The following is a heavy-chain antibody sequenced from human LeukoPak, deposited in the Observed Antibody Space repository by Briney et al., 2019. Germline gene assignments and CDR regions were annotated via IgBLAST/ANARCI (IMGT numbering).Heavy chain of an antibody. CDR3: AKVVGTTMVDYIDY. CDR2: ISWNSGSI. CDR1: GFTFDDYA. J-gene: IGHJ4*02. D-gene: IGHD1-1*01. V-gene: IGHV3-9*01. Sequence: GRSLRLSCAASGFTFDDYAMHWVRQAPGKGLEWVSGISWNSGSIGYADSVKGRFTISRDNAKNSLYLQMNSLRAEDTALYYCAKVVGTTMVDYIDYWGQGTLVTVSS.